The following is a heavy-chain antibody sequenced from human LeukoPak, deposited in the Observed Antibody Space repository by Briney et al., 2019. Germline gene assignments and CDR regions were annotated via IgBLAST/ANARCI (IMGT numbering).Heavy chain of an antibody. J-gene: IGHJ4*02. CDR1: GGSFSGYY. V-gene: IGHV4-34*01. Sequence: SETLSLTCAVYGGSFSGYYWSWIRQPPGKGLEWIGEINHSGSTNYNPSLKSRVTISVDTSKNQFSLKLSSVTAADTAVYYCARALGGSYRFDYWGQGTLVTVFS. CDR2: INHSGST. CDR3: ARALGGSYRFDY. D-gene: IGHD1-26*01.